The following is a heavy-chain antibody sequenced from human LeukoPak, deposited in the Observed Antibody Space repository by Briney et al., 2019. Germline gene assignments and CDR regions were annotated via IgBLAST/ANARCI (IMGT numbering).Heavy chain of an antibody. J-gene: IGHJ6*03. CDR2: IYHSGST. CDR1: GGSISSYY. V-gene: IGHV4-59*01. CDR3: ARAVTFPGFYYYYYMDV. D-gene: IGHD2-21*01. Sequence: SETLSLTCTVSGGSISSYYWSWIRQPPGKGLEWIGYIYHSGSTNYNPSLKSRVTISVDTSKNQFSLKLSSVTAADTAVYYCARAVTFPGFYYYYYMDVWGKGTTVTVSS.